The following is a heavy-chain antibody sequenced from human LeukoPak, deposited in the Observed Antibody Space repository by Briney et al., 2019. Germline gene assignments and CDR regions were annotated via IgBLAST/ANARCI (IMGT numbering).Heavy chain of an antibody. CDR3: AKERHDSSGYYSYFDY. CDR2: IRYDGSNK. V-gene: IGHV3-30*02. CDR1: GFTFSSYG. Sequence: PGGSLRLSCAASGFTFSSYGMHWVRQTPGKGLAWVAFIRYDGSNKYYADSVKGRFTISRDNSKNTLYLQMNSLRAEDTAVYYCAKERHDSSGYYSYFDYWGQGTLVTVSS. D-gene: IGHD3-22*01. J-gene: IGHJ4*02.